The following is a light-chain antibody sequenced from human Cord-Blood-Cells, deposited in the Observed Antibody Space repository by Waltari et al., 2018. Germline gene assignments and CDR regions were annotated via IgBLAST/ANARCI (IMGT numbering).Light chain of an antibody. CDR2: DVS. CDR3: SSYTSSSTYV. V-gene: IGLV2-14*01. J-gene: IGLJ1*01. Sequence: QSALTQPASASGSPGQSITISCTGTSSDVSGYNYVSWYQQHPGKDPKLMIYDVSNRPSGVSNRFSGSKSGNTASLTISGLQAEDEADYYCSSYTSSSTYVFGTGTKVTVL. CDR1: SSDVSGYNY.